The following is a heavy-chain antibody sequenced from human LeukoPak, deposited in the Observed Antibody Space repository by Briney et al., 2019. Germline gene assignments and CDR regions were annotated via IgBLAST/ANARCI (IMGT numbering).Heavy chain of an antibody. J-gene: IGHJ5*02. Sequence: PSETLSLTCAVSGGSISSGGYSWSWIRQPPGKGLEWIGYIYHSGSTYYNPSLKSRVTISVDTSKNQFSLKLSSVTAADTAVYYCARVRYSRFDPWGQGTLVTVSS. CDR2: IYHSGST. V-gene: IGHV4-30-2*05. D-gene: IGHD2-21*01. CDR3: ARVRYSRFDP. CDR1: GGSISSGGYS.